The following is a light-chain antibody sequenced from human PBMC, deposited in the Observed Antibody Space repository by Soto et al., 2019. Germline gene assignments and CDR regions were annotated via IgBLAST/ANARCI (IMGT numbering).Light chain of an antibody. CDR2: EAF. Sequence: QSALTQPASVSGSPGQSITISCTGTSSDVGSYNLVSWYQQHPCTAPKLMIYEAFKRPSGVSNRFSGSKSGDTASLTISGLQDEDEADYYCCSYAGSTTLYVFGTGTKLTVL. CDR3: CSYAGSTTLYV. J-gene: IGLJ1*01. CDR1: SSDVGSYNL. V-gene: IGLV2-23*01.